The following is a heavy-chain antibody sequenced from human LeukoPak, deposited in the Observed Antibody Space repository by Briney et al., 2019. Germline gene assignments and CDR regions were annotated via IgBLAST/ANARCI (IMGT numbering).Heavy chain of an antibody. J-gene: IGHJ6*03. CDR2: IYHSGST. Sequence: SETLSLTCTVSGGSISSGGYYWSWIRQPPGKGLEWIGYIYHSGSTYYNPSLKSRVTISVDRSKNQFSLKLSSVTAADTAVYYCARRSYQLLYGYYYYYMDVWGKGTTVTVSS. V-gene: IGHV4-30-2*01. CDR1: GGSISSGGYY. CDR3: ARRSYQLLYGYYYYYMDV. D-gene: IGHD2-2*02.